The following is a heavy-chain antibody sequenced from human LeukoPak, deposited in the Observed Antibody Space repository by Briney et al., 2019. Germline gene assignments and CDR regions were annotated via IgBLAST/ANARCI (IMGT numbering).Heavy chain of an antibody. CDR3: ARSVRADY. CDR2: IWYDGSNK. Sequence: GGSLRLSCAASGFTFSSYGMHWVRQAPGKGLEWVAVIWYDGSNKYYADSVKGRFTISRDNSKNSLHLQMNSLRAEDTAVYYCARSVRADYWGQGTLVTVSS. V-gene: IGHV3-33*01. J-gene: IGHJ4*02. CDR1: GFTFSSYG.